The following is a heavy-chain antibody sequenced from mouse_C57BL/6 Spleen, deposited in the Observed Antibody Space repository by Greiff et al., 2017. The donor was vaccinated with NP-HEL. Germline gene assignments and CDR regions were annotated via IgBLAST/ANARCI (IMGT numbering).Heavy chain of an antibody. D-gene: IGHD1-1*01. CDR1: GYTFTSYW. V-gene: IGHV1-7*01. Sequence: VQLQQSGAELAKPGASVKLSCKASGYTFTSYWMHWVKQRPGQGLEWIGYINPSSGYTKYNQKFKDKATLTADKYSSTAYMQRSSLTYEDSAVYYCARSDIPYGSSAYFDVWGTGTTVTVSS. CDR3: ARSDIPYGSSAYFDV. J-gene: IGHJ1*03. CDR2: INPSSGYT.